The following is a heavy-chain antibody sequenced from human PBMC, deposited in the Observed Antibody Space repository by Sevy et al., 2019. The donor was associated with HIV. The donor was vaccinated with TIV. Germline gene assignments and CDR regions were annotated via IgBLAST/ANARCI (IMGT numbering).Heavy chain of an antibody. J-gene: IGHJ4*02. D-gene: IGHD6-13*01. CDR2: IYYSGGP. CDR1: GGSISSSSYY. V-gene: IGHV4-39*01. CDR3: ARFYSSSWEIDY. Sequence: SETLSLTCTVSGGSISSSSYYWGWIRQPPGKGLEWIGSIYYSGGPYYNPSLKGRVTISVDTSKNQFSLKLSSVTAADTAVYYCARFYSSSWEIDYWGQGTLVTVSS.